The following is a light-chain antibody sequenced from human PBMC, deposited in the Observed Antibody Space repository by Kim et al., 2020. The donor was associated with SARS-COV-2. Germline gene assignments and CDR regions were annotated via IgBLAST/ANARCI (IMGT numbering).Light chain of an antibody. CDR2: GAS. Sequence: EIVMTQSPATLSVSPGERVTLSCRASQSVRRYLAWYQQKPGQAPRLLIYGASTRATGIPARFSGSGSGTEFTLTISSLQSEDFAVYYCQRYQSWPISFGQGTRLEIK. J-gene: IGKJ5*01. CDR3: QRYQSWPIS. CDR1: QSVRRY. V-gene: IGKV3-15*01.